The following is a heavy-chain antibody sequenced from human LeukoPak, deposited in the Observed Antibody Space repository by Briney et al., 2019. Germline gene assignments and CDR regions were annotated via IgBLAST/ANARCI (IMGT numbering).Heavy chain of an antibody. J-gene: IGHJ3*02. CDR2: IYYSGST. Sequence: SETLSLTCTVSGGSISSYYWSWIRQPPGKGLEWVGYIYYSGSTNYNPSLKSRVTISVDTSKNQFSLKLSSVTAADTAVYYCARVDYLIYDSSGYDAFDIWGQGTMVTVSS. V-gene: IGHV4-59*12. CDR1: GGSISSYY. CDR3: ARVDYLIYDSSGYDAFDI. D-gene: IGHD3-22*01.